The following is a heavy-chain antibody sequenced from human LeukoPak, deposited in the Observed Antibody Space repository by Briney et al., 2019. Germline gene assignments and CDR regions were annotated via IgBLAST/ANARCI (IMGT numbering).Heavy chain of an antibody. CDR3: ARGIVVVVPATHYYYYYMDV. Sequence: SEALSLTCTVSGGSISSYYWSWIRQPPGKGLEWIGYIYYSGSTNYNPSLKSRVTISVDTSKNQFSLKLSSVTAADTAVYYCARGIVVVVPATHYYYYYMDVWGKGTTLTVSS. V-gene: IGHV4-59*01. CDR2: IYYSGST. D-gene: IGHD2-15*01. J-gene: IGHJ6*03. CDR1: GGSISSYY.